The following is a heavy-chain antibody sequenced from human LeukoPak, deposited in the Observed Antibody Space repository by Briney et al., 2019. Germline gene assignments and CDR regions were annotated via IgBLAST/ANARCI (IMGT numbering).Heavy chain of an antibody. J-gene: IGHJ4*02. CDR2: IYYSGST. V-gene: IGHV4-59*01. CDR3: ARYGAYFDY. Sequence: SETLSNTCTVSGGSISSYYWSLIRQPPGKGLEWIGYIYYSGSTNYNPSLKSRVTISVDTSKNQFSLKLSSVTAADTAVYYCARYGAYFDYWGQGTLVTVSS. D-gene: IGHD3-10*01. CDR1: GGSISSYY.